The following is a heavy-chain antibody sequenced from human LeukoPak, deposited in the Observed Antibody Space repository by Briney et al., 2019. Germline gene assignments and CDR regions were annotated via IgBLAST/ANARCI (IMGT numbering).Heavy chain of an antibody. CDR3: AREGGDGDYFYYMDV. D-gene: IGHD2-21*02. J-gene: IGHJ6*03. CDR2: ISRVSTYI. Sequence: PGGSLGLSCSASGFTFTGFSMSWVRQAPGKGLEWVSIISRVSTYIYYADSVKGRFTVSRDNAKSSLYLQMTSLRAEDTAVYFCAREGGDGDYFYYMDVWGKGTTVTVSS. CDR1: GFTFTGFS. V-gene: IGHV3-21*01.